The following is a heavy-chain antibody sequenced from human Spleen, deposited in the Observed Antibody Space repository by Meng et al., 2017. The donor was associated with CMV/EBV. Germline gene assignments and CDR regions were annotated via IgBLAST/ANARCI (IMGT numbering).Heavy chain of an antibody. D-gene: IGHD2-21*01. Sequence: GGSLRLSCAAYGFTFKTYAMSWVRQAPGEGLDWVSTISGSGVTTYSADSVKGRFTISRDNSKNTLYLQMNSLRADDTAVYYCAKAAYPDAIDRGSDSWGQGTLVTVSS. J-gene: IGHJ4*02. CDR3: AKAAYPDAIDRGSDS. CDR1: GFTFKTYA. CDR2: ISGSGVTT. V-gene: IGHV3-23*01.